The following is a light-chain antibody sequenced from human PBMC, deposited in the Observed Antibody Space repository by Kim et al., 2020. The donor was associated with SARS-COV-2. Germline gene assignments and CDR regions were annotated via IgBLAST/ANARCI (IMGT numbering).Light chain of an antibody. V-gene: IGKV3-11*01. CDR2: DAS. CDR1: QSVSSR. CDR3: QQRSNWPPLYT. Sequence: IVLTQSPATLSLSPGERATLSCRASQSVSSRLAWYQHKPGQAPSLLIYDASHRATGIPARFSGSGSGTDFTLTISSLGPDDFAVCYCQQRSNWPPLYTFGQGTRLEI. J-gene: IGKJ2*01.